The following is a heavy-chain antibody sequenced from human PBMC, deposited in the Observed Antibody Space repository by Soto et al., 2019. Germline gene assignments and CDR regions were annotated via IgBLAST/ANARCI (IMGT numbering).Heavy chain of an antibody. Sequence: SGPTLVNPTQTLTLTCTFSGFSLSTSGVGVGWIRQPPGKALEWLALIYWGGDKRYSPSLRNRLTITKDTSKNQVVLTMTNMDPVDTATYYCAHRQTSAALDYWGQGSLVTVSS. CDR1: GFSLSTSGVG. D-gene: IGHD2-2*01. CDR3: AHRQTSAALDY. J-gene: IGHJ4*02. V-gene: IGHV2-5*02. CDR2: IYWGGDK.